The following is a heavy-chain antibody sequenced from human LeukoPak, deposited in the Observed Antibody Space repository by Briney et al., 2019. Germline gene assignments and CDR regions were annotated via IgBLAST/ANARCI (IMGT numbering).Heavy chain of an antibody. CDR2: ISYDGSNK. CDR1: GFTFSSYG. V-gene: IGHV3-30*18. Sequence: GGSLRLSCAASGFTFSSYGMHCVRQAPGKGLEWVAVISYDGSNKYYADSVKGRFTISRDNSKNTLYLQMNSLRAEDTAVYYCAKDLEGYSSGQDYWGQGTLVTVSA. D-gene: IGHD6-19*01. J-gene: IGHJ4*02. CDR3: AKDLEGYSSGQDY.